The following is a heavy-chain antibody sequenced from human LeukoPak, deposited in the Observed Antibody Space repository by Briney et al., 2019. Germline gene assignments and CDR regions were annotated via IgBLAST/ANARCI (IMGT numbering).Heavy chain of an antibody. CDR3: AKRGLSRICSR. V-gene: IGHV3-7*01. J-gene: IGHJ4*02. Sequence: GGSLRLSCAASGFTFSTYWMSWVRQAPGEGLEWVANIKEDGSEKFHVDPVKGRFTISRDNAKNSLFLQMNSLRVEDTAVYYCAKRGLSRICSRWGQGTLVTVSS. D-gene: IGHD3-10*02. CDR2: IKEDGSEK. CDR1: GFTFSTYW.